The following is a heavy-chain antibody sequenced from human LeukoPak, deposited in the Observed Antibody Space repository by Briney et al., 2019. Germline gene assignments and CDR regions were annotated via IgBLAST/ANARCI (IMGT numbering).Heavy chain of an antibody. D-gene: IGHD7-27*01. CDR1: GGSISSYY. Sequence: PSETLSLTCTVSGGSISSYYWSWIRQPPGKGLEWIGYIYYSGSTYYNPSLKSRVTISVDTSKNQFSLKLSSVTAADTAVYYCAILPGDSVGYWGQGTLVTVSS. CDR2: IYYSGST. J-gene: IGHJ4*02. V-gene: IGHV4-59*04. CDR3: AILPGDSVGY.